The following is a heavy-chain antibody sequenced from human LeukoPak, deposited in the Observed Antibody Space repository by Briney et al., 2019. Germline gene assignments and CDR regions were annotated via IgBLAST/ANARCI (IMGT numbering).Heavy chain of an antibody. CDR3: ARHWSYHDY. D-gene: IGHD3-10*01. Sequence: PGGSLRLSCAASGFIFSNYWMIWVRQAPGKGLEWVANIKEDGSEIYYVDSVKGRFTISRDNAKNSVYLQMNSLRAEDTAIYYCARHWSYHDYWGQGTLVTVSS. V-gene: IGHV3-7*04. J-gene: IGHJ4*02. CDR1: GFIFSNYW. CDR2: IKEDGSEI.